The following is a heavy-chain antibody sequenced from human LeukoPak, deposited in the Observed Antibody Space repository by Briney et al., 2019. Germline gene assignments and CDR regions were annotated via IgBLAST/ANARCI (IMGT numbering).Heavy chain of an antibody. D-gene: IGHD2-21*02. Sequence: GASVTVSCRASGYIFTDYAILWVRQAPGQRLEWLGWINAGNGHTKYSQNFQGRVTLTRGTSATTASMEMNSLRSEDTALYYCARGRWSATTASYYFDFWGLGTLVTVSA. V-gene: IGHV1-3*01. CDR1: GYIFTDYA. CDR2: INAGNGHT. CDR3: ARGRWSATTASYYFDF. J-gene: IGHJ4*02.